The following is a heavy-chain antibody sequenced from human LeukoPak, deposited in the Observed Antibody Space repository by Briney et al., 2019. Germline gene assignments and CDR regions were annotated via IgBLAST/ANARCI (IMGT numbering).Heavy chain of an antibody. CDR2: INHRGST. V-gene: IGHV4-34*01. CDR3: ARGSPGYQLPGAFDY. Sequence: SETLSLTCVVYGGSFSGYYWSWIRQSPGKGLEWIGEINHRGSTNYNPSLKRRVTISLDTSKNQFSLKLSSVTAADTAVYYCARGSPGYQLPGAFDYWGQGTLVTVSS. J-gene: IGHJ4*02. D-gene: IGHD2-2*01. CDR1: GGSFSGYY.